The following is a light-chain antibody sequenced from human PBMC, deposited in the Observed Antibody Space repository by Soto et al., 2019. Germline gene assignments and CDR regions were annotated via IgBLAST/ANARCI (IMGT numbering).Light chain of an antibody. V-gene: IGLV2-18*02. J-gene: IGLJ1*01. CDR1: SSDVGSYNR. CDR2: EVS. CDR3: SSYTSSSPYV. Sequence: QSVLTQPPSVSGSPGQSVTISCTGTSSDVGSYNRVSWYQQPPGTAPKLMIYEVSNRPSGVPDRFSGSKSGNTASLTISGLHAEDEADYYCSSYTSSSPYVFGTGTKVTVL.